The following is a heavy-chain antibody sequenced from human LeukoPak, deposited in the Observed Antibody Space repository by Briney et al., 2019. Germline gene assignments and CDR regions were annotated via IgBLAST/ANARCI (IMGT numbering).Heavy chain of an antibody. D-gene: IGHD6-19*01. V-gene: IGHV4-61*02. J-gene: IGHJ4*02. CDR3: ARGNVLWRVAPRLDY. Sequence: PPQTLSLTCTVSGGSISSATYYWSWIRQPAGKGLEWIGRIYSSGSTNYNPSLKSRVTISVDPSKNQFSLKLSSVTAADTAVYYCARGNVLWRVAPRLDYWGQGTLVTVSS. CDR2: IYSSGST. CDR1: GGSISSATYY.